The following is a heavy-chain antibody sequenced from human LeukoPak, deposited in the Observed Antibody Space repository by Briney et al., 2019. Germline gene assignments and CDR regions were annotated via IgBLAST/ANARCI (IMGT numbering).Heavy chain of an antibody. D-gene: IGHD4-23*01. Sequence: ASVKFSCKASGYTFTGYYMHWVRQAPGQGVEWMGWINANSGGTDYAQKFQDRVTMTRDTSISTAYMELSRLTSDDTAVYYCARDGHGGNSFDFWGQGILVTVSS. J-gene: IGHJ5*01. CDR1: GYTFTGYY. CDR2: INANSGGT. V-gene: IGHV1-2*02. CDR3: ARDGHGGNSFDF.